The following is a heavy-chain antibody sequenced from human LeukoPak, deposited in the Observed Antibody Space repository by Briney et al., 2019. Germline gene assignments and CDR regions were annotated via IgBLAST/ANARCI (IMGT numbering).Heavy chain of an antibody. J-gene: IGHJ4*03. CDR3: ARDGEWLRLELGAWDY. CDR1: GFTFSSYS. D-gene: IGHD5-12*01. CDR2: ISSSSSYI. V-gene: IGHV3-21*01. Sequence: GSVRLSCAASGFTFSSYSMNWVRQAPGKGLEWVSSISSSSSYIYYADSVKGRFTISRDNAKNSLYLQMNSLRAEDTAVYYCARDGEWLRLELGAWDYWGQMPIVTVSS.